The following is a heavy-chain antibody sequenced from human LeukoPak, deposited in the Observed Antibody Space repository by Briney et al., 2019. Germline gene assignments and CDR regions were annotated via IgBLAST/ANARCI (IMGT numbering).Heavy chain of an antibody. D-gene: IGHD3-22*01. J-gene: IGHJ5*02. V-gene: IGHV4-34*01. CDR3: ARGAYYDSSGYYWFDP. CDR1: GGSFSGYY. Sequence: SETLSLTCAVYGGSFSGYYWSWIRQPPGKGLEWIGEINHSGSTNYNPSLKSRVTISADTSKNQFPLKLSSVTAADTAVYYCARGAYYDSSGYYWFDPWGQGTLVTVSS. CDR2: INHSGST.